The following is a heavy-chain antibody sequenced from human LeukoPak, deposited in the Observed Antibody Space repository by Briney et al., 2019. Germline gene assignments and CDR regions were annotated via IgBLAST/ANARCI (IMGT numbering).Heavy chain of an antibody. D-gene: IGHD4-17*01. CDR3: ARDGTTVTTGDY. V-gene: IGHV3-21*01. CDR2: ISSSSSYI. Sequence: GGSLRLSCAASGFTFSSYSMNWVRQAPGKGLEWVSSISSSSSYIYYADSVKGRFTISRDNAKNSLYLQMNSLRAEDTAVYYCARDGTTVTTGDYWGQGTLVTASS. J-gene: IGHJ4*02. CDR1: GFTFSSYS.